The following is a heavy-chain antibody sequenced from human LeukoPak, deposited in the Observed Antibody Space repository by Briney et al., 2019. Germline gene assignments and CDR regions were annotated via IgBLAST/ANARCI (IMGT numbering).Heavy chain of an antibody. J-gene: IGHJ5*02. Sequence: SETLSLTCAVYGGSFSGYYWSWIRQPPGKGLEWIGEINHSGSTNYNPSLKGRVTISVDTSKNQFSLKLSSVTAADTAVYYCARGSSMVRGVIITQMYNWFDPWGQGTLVTVSS. CDR3: ARGSSMVRGVIITQMYNWFDP. CDR2: INHSGST. V-gene: IGHV4-34*01. CDR1: GGSFSGYY. D-gene: IGHD3-10*01.